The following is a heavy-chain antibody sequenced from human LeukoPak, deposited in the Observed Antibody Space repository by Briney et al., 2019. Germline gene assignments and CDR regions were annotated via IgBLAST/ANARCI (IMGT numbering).Heavy chain of an antibody. V-gene: IGHV1-2*06. Sequence: ASVKVSCGASGYTFTGYYMHWVRQAPGQGLEWMGRINPNSGGTNYAQKFQGRVTMTRDTSISTAYMELSSLTSEDTAVYYCARGSYYYGSGSFMGSDYWGQGTLVTVSS. J-gene: IGHJ4*02. CDR2: INPNSGGT. CDR1: GYTFTGYY. D-gene: IGHD3-10*01. CDR3: ARGSYYYGSGSFMGSDY.